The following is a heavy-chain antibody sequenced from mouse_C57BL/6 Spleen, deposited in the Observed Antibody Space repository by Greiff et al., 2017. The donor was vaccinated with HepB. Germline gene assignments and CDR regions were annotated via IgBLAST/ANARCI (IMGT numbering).Heavy chain of an antibody. CDR1: GYAFTNYL. CDR3: AREGYYEYDGGWYFDV. D-gene: IGHD2-4*01. J-gene: IGHJ1*03. V-gene: IGHV1-54*01. Sequence: VQLQQSGAELVRPGTSVKVSCKASGYAFTNYLIEWVKQRPGQGLEWIGVINPGSGCTNYNEKFKGKATLTADKSSSTAYMQLSSLTSEDSAVYFCAREGYYEYDGGWYFDVWGTGTTVTVSS. CDR2: INPGSGCT.